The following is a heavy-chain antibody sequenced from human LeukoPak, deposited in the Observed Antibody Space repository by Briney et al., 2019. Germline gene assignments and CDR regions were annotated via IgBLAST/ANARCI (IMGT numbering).Heavy chain of an antibody. D-gene: IGHD3-22*01. CDR3: AKGSTMILDAFDI. V-gene: IGHV3-23*01. CDR2: ISGSGGST. CDR1: GFTFSSYA. J-gene: IGHJ3*02. Sequence: GGSLRLSCAASGFTFSSYAMSWVRQTPGKGLEWVSAISGSGGSTYYADSVKGRFTISRDNSKNTLYLQMNSLRAEDTAVYYCAKGSTMILDAFDIWGQGTMVTVSS.